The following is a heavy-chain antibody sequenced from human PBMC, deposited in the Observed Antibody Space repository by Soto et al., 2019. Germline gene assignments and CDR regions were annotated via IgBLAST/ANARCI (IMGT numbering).Heavy chain of an antibody. V-gene: IGHV3-48*01. CDR2: ISSSSSTI. Sequence: PGGSLRLSCAASGFTFSSYSMNWVRQAPGKGLEWVSYISSSSSTIYYADSVKGRFTISRDNAKNSLYLQMNSLRAEDTAVYYCARYSMVRGVTYDAFDSWAQRTMVTVSS. J-gene: IGHJ3*02. D-gene: IGHD3-10*01. CDR1: GFTFSSYS. CDR3: ARYSMVRGVTYDAFDS.